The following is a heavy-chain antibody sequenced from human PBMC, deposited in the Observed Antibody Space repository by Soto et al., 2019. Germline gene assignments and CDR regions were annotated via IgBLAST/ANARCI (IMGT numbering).Heavy chain of an antibody. CDR3: ARSHYTYGLLFAF. J-gene: IGHJ4*02. D-gene: IGHD2-8*01. CDR2: VYSTGST. V-gene: IGHV4-39*01. CDR1: EDSITKNGYY. Sequence: PSXTMPLTCSVAEDSITKNGYYWSWIRTPPGKGLQWIGNVYSTGSTFSHPSLTSRVFISVDTSKNKFSLRLTSVTAADTAVYYCARSHYTYGLLFAFWGPGIMVTVSS.